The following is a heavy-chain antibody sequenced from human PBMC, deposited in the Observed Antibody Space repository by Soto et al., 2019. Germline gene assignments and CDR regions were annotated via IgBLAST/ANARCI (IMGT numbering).Heavy chain of an antibody. CDR3: APAPGIAVTTNWFAP. Sequence: QITLKESGPTLVKPTQTLTLTCTFSGFSLSTSEVGVGWIRQPPGKALQWLALIYWDDDKRYSPSLKSRLTITKDTSKNQVVLTMTNMDPVDTATYYCAPAPGIAVTTNWFAPCGQGILVTVSS. CDR1: GFSLSTSEVG. D-gene: IGHD6-19*01. CDR2: IYWDDDK. V-gene: IGHV2-5*02. J-gene: IGHJ5*02.